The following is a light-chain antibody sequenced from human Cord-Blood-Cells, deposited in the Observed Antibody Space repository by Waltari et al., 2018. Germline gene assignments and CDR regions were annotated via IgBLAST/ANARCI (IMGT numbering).Light chain of an antibody. Sequence: DIVMTQSPDSLAVSLGERATINCKSCQSVLYSSNNKNYLAWYQQKPGQPPNLLIYWASTRESGVPDRFSGSWSGSDFTRTISSLQAEDVAVYYCQQYYSTPPTFGQGTKLEIK. J-gene: IGKJ2*01. CDR3: QQYYSTPPT. CDR2: WAS. V-gene: IGKV4-1*01. CDR1: QSVLYSSNNKNY.